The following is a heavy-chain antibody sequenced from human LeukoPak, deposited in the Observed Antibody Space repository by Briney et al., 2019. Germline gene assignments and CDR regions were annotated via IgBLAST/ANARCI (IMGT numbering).Heavy chain of an antibody. D-gene: IGHD6-19*01. CDR3: ARGIGQWLAVFYYFDY. J-gene: IGHJ4*02. CDR2: INHSGST. Sequence: SETLSLPCAVYGGPLSGYYWSWIRRPPGKGLEGIGEINHSGSTNYNPSLKSRVNISVDTSKNQFSLKLSSVTAADTAVYYCARGIGQWLAVFYYFDYWGQGTLVTVSS. V-gene: IGHV4-34*01. CDR1: GGPLSGYY.